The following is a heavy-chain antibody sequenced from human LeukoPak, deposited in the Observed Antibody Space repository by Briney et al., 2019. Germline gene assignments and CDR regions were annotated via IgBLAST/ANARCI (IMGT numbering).Heavy chain of an antibody. CDR3: TRVTGDSLGYKSPSLDY. D-gene: IGHD5-18*01. Sequence: PSETLSLTCTVSGGSVNSGGYYWGWVRQPPGKGLDWIGYMHESGTTYYNPSLKSRVAILIDGSNNQFSLELSSVTAADTAFYYCTRVTGDSLGYKSPSLDYWGQGTLVTVSS. CDR1: GGSVNSGGYY. CDR2: MHESGTT. V-gene: IGHV4-30-2*01. J-gene: IGHJ4*02.